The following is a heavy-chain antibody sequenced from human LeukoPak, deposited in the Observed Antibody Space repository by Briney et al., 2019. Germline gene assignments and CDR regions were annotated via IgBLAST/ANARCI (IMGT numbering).Heavy chain of an antibody. Sequence: ASVKVSCKASGYTFTGYYVHWVRQAPGQGLEWMGWINPNSGGTNYAQKFQGRVTMTRDTSISTAYMELSRLRSDDTAVYYCAREGYDHNWFDPWGQGTLVTLSS. CDR1: GYTFTGYY. J-gene: IGHJ5*02. CDR3: AREGYDHNWFDP. D-gene: IGHD3-3*01. CDR2: INPNSGGT. V-gene: IGHV1-2*02.